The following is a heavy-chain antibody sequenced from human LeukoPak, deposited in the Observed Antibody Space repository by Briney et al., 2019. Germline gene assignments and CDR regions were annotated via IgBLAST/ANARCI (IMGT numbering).Heavy chain of an antibody. J-gene: IGHJ4*02. CDR1: GYTFTSFY. CDR2: VNPSGGNT. Sequence: GASVKVSCKASGYTFTSFYIHWVRQAPGQGLEWMGIVNPSGGNTYYAQKFQGRATLTRDTATSTVHMELIRLRSEDTAVYYCASDNWGKYDIDYWGQGTLVTVSS. V-gene: IGHV1-46*01. D-gene: IGHD3-22*01. CDR3: ASDNWGKYDIDY.